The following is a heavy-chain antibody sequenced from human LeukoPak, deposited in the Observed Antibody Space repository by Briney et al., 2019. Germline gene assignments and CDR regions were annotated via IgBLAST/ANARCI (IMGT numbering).Heavy chain of an antibody. J-gene: IGHJ4*02. CDR2: IAIAGDT. V-gene: IGHV3-13*01. Sequence: PGGSLRLSCAASGFTFSSYDMHWVRQATGKGLEWVSGIAIAGDTYYPGSVKGRFTISRENAKNSLYLQMNSLRAGDTAVYYCARGKFAGEHYFDYWGQGTLATVSS. CDR3: ARGKFAGEHYFDY. D-gene: IGHD7-27*01. CDR1: GFTFSSYD.